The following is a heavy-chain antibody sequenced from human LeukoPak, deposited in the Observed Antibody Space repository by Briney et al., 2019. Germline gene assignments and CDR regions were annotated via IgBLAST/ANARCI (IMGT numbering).Heavy chain of an antibody. J-gene: IGHJ4*02. CDR1: GFTVINNY. V-gene: IGHV3-21*06. D-gene: IGHD6-6*01. CDR3: AKDPWGRSSF. CDR2: ISGSGSHI. Sequence: PGGSLRLSCAASGFTVINNYMTWVRQAPGKGLEWVSSISGSGSHIYYADSLKGRFTISRDNAKNSVSLQMNSLRADDTAVYYCAKDPWGRSSFWGQGTLVIVSS.